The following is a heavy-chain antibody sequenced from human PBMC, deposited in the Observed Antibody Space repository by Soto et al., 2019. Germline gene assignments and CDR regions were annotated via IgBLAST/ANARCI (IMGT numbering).Heavy chain of an antibody. CDR3: TTGLTIFGVVISSGDY. V-gene: IGHV4-39*01. CDR2: IYHSGTT. D-gene: IGHD3-3*01. J-gene: IGHJ4*02. Sequence: QLQLQESGPGLVRPSETLSLTCTVSGGSIGSSALYWGWIRQPPGKGLEWIGSIYHSGTTYYNPSLTSRVSISVDTSKNQFSLKLSSVTAADTAVYYCTTGLTIFGVVISSGDYWGQGILVTVSS. CDR1: GGSIGSSALY.